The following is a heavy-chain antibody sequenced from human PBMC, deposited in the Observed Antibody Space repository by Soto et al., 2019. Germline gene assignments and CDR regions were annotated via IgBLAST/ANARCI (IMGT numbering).Heavy chain of an antibody. Sequence: PGGSLRLSCAASGFTFSSYSMHWVRQAPGKGLEWVAVISYDGSNKYYADSVKGRFTISRDNSKNTLYLQMNSLRAEDTAVYYCARASQVTMVRGVTNDGPYTYYFDYWGQGTLVTVSS. J-gene: IGHJ4*02. CDR2: ISYDGSNK. CDR3: ARASQVTMVRGVTNDGPYTYYFDY. CDR1: GFTFSSYS. V-gene: IGHV3-30*03. D-gene: IGHD3-10*01.